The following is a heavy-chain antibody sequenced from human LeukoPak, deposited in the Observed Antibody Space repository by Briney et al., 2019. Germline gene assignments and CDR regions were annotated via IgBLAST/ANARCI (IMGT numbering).Heavy chain of an antibody. CDR3: ARAGSYSYGVLFDY. Sequence: GGSLRLSCAASGFTFSSYEMNWVRQAPGKGLEWVSYISSSGSTIYYADSVKGRFTISRGNAKNSLYLQMSSLRAEDTAVYYCARAGSYSYGVLFDYWGQGTLVTVSS. J-gene: IGHJ4*02. V-gene: IGHV3-48*03. D-gene: IGHD5-18*01. CDR2: ISSSGSTI. CDR1: GFTFSSYE.